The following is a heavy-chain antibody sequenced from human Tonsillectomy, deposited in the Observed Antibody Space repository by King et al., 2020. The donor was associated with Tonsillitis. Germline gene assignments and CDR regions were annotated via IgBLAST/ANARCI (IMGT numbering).Heavy chain of an antibody. CDR3: ARTVVWCNPSACIYGPLLWVDWFDP. CDR1: WFSLITSGVG. Sequence: ITLKESGPTLEKPTETLTLTCTFSWFSLITSGVGVGWIRQPPGKALGGLAVVYGNGEKHYNASLKSRLTITKDTSKNQVVLTMTNVDPWDTATYSCARTVVWCNPSACIYGPLLWVDWFDPWGQGTQVTVSS. V-gene: IGHV2-5*01. CDR2: VYGNGEK. J-gene: IGHJ5*02. D-gene: IGHD3-3*02.